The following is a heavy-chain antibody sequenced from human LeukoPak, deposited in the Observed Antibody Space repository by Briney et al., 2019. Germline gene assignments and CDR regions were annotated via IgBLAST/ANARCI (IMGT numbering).Heavy chain of an antibody. J-gene: IGHJ4*02. D-gene: IGHD6-6*01. CDR3: AGDSNSNSWAYY. CDR2: IYTGGTT. Sequence: PGGSLRLSCAVSGFTVSSKYMSWVRQAPGEGGEWVAIIYTGGTTEYADSVKGRFTISRDNSRNTLYFQMNSLRSDDTAVYYCAGDSNSNSWAYYWGQGTLVTVSS. CDR1: GFTVSSKY. V-gene: IGHV3-66*02.